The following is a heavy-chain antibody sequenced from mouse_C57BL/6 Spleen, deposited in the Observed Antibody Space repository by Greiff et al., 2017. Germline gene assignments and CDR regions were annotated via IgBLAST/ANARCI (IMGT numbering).Heavy chain of an antibody. J-gene: IGHJ1*03. Sequence: EVQVVESGGGLVKPGGSLKLSCAASGFTFSSYTMSWVRQTPEKRLEWVATISGGGGNTYYPDSVKGRFTISRDNAKNTLYLQMSSLRSEDTALYYCARHRDYGRYFDVWGTGTTVTVSS. V-gene: IGHV5-9*01. CDR1: GFTFSSYT. D-gene: IGHD2-4*01. CDR3: ARHRDYGRYFDV. CDR2: ISGGGGNT.